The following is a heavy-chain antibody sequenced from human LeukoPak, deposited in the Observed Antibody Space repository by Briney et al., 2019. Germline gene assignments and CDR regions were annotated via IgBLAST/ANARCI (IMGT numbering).Heavy chain of an antibody. CDR2: INPNSGGT. CDR1: GYTFTGYY. Sequence: ASVKVSCKASGYTFTGYYMHWVRQAPGQGLEWMGRINPNSGGTNYAQKFQGRVTMTRDTSISTAYMELSRLRSDDTAVYYCAGDPPRPSITVVRGFDYWGQGTLVTVSS. V-gene: IGHV1-2*06. D-gene: IGHD3-10*01. CDR3: AGDPPRPSITVVRGFDY. J-gene: IGHJ4*02.